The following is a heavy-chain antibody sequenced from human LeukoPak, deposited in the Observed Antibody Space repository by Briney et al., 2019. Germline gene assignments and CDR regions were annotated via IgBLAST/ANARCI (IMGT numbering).Heavy chain of an antibody. J-gene: IGHJ6*03. CDR2: ISWNSGSI. CDR1: GFTFDDYA. Sequence: GGALRLSCAASGFTFDDYAMHWVRQAPGKGLEWVSGISWNSGSIDYADSVKGRFTISRDNAKNSLYLQMNSLRTEDTALYYCAKAGGSYYQYYYMDVWGKGTTVTVSS. V-gene: IGHV3-9*01. CDR3: AKAGGSYYQYYYMDV. D-gene: IGHD1-26*01.